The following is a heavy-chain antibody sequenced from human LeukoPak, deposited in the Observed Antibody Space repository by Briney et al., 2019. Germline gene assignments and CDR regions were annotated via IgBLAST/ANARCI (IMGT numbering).Heavy chain of an antibody. J-gene: IGHJ4*02. Sequence: GASVKVPCKASGYTFTGYYMHWVRQAPGQGLEWMGWINPNGGGPKYAPKFQGRVTMTRDTSINTVYMELSRLRSDDTAVYYCATGLFSYYYGSGAWGQGTLVTVSS. CDR3: ATGLFSYYYGSGA. CDR2: INPNGGGP. D-gene: IGHD3-10*01. CDR1: GYTFTGYY. V-gene: IGHV1-2*02.